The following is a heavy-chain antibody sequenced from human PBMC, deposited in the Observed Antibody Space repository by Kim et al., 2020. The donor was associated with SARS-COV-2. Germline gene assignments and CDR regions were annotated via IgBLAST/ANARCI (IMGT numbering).Heavy chain of an antibody. Sequence: ADSVKGRFTISGDNAKNTLYLQMNSLRAEDTAVYYCSRRAYSSGWWYFDYWGQGTLVTVSS. V-gene: IGHV3-74*01. CDR3: SRRAYSSGWWYFDY. D-gene: IGHD6-19*01. J-gene: IGHJ4*02.